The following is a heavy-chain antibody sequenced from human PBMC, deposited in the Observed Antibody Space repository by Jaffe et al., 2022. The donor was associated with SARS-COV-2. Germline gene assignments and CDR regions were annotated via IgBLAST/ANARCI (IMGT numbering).Heavy chain of an antibody. J-gene: IGHJ6*02. CDR3: AGGGVLTYYYDSSGYYDYYGMDV. D-gene: IGHD3-22*01. V-gene: IGHV4-59*08. Sequence: QVQLQESGPGLVKPSETLSLTCTVSGGSISSYYWSWIRQPPGKGLEWIGYIYYSGSTNYNPSLKSRVTISVDTSKNQFSLKLSSVTAADTAVYYCAGGGVLTYYYDSSGYYDYYGMDVWGQGTTVTVSS. CDR2: IYYSGST. CDR1: GGSISSYY.